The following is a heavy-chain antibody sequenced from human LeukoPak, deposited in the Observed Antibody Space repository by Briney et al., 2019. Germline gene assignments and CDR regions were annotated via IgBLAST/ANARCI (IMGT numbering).Heavy chain of an antibody. CDR2: IYPGDSDT. D-gene: IGHD1-26*01. J-gene: IGHJ3*02. CDR3: GRHQHSGSYGAFDI. CDR1: EYSFTNYW. Sequence: GESLKISCKGSEYSFTNYWIGWVRQMPGKGLEWMGIIYPGDSDTRYSPSFQGQVTISADKSITTAYLQWSSPKASDTTMYYCGRHQHSGSYGAFDIWGQGTMVTVSS. V-gene: IGHV5-51*01.